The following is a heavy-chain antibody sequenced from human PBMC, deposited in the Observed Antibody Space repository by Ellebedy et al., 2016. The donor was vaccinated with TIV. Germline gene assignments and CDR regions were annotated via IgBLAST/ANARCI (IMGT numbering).Heavy chain of an antibody. D-gene: IGHD3-3*01. CDR2: IRTKSGAT. Sequence: GESLKISCTVSGFTFGDYDMTWVRQAPGKGLEWVGLIRTKSGATEYAASVKGRFTISRDDSKSIAYLQMNSLRSEDTAVYYCARHGGTHDYWGQGTLVTVSS. CDR3: ARHGGTHDY. CDR1: GFTFGDYD. V-gene: IGHV3-49*04. J-gene: IGHJ4*02.